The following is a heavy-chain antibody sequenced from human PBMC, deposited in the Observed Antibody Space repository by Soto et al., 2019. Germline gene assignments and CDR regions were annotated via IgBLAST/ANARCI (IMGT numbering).Heavy chain of an antibody. CDR2: IYWNDDK. CDR3: AHRPSGWYLFDY. J-gene: IGHJ4*02. V-gene: IGHV2-5*01. Sequence: SGPTLVNPTQTLTLTCSFSGFSLSTTGLGVGWIRQPPGKALEWLALIYWNDDKRYSPSLKSRLTITKDTSKNQVVLTMTNMDPVDTATYYCAHRPSGWYLFDYWGQGTLVTVSS. D-gene: IGHD6-19*01. CDR1: GFSLSTTGLG.